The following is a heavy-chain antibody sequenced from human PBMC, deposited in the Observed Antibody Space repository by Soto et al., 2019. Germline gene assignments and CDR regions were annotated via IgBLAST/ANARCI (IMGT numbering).Heavy chain of an antibody. Sequence: SETLSLTCTVSGGSISGGDYYGSWLRQPPGKGLEWVGYIYYSGSTYYNPSLKSRVTISVDTSKNQFSLKLSSVTAADTAVYYCARTVYDNVWGTYEHYWGQGTPVTVSS. J-gene: IGHJ4*02. CDR3: ARTVYDNVWGTYEHY. V-gene: IGHV4-30-4*01. CDR2: IYYSGST. CDR1: GGSISGGDYY. D-gene: IGHD3-16*01.